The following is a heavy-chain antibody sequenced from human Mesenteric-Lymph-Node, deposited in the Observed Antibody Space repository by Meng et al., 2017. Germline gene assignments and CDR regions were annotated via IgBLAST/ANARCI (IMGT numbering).Heavy chain of an antibody. D-gene: IGHD3-10*01. Sequence: GSLRLSCTVSGGSISSYYWSWIRQPPGKGLEWIGRIYKTGSTNYNPSLKSRLTISVDTSKNQFSLDLYSVTAADTAVYYCAKDRGNWFDPWGQGTLVTVSS. J-gene: IGHJ5*02. CDR1: GGSISSYY. CDR3: AKDRGNWFDP. V-gene: IGHV4-4*07. CDR2: IYKTGST.